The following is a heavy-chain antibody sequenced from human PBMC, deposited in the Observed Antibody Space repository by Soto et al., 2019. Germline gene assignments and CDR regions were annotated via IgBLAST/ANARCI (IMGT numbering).Heavy chain of an antibody. CDR3: ARRMVRGVIFDY. V-gene: IGHV4-59*08. Sequence: QVQLQESGPGLVKPSETLSLTCTVSGGSISSYYWSWIRQPPGKGLEWIGYIYYSGSTNYNPSLKSRVTISVDTSKNQFSLKLSSVTAADTAVYYCARRMVRGVIFDYWGQGTLVTVSS. J-gene: IGHJ4*02. CDR1: GGSISSYY. CDR2: IYYSGST. D-gene: IGHD3-10*01.